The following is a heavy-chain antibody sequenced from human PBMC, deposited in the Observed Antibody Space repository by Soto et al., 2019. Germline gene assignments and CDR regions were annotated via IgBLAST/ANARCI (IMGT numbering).Heavy chain of an antibody. CDR2: IIPILGIA. CDR3: ASSAGGRAGYCSGGSCYSAYYYYYMDV. D-gene: IGHD2-15*01. CDR1: GGTFSSYT. V-gene: IGHV1-69*02. Sequence: SLKVSCKASGGTFSSYTISWVRQAPGQGLEWMGRIIPILGIANYAQKFQGRVTITADKSTSTAYMELSSLRSEDTAVYYCASSAGGRAGYCSGGSCYSAYYYYYMDVWGKGTTVTVSS. J-gene: IGHJ6*03.